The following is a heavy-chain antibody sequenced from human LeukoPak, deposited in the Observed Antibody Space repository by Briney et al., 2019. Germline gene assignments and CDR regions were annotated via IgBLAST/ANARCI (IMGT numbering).Heavy chain of an antibody. CDR2: ISTSSSTI. CDR1: GITFSTYS. Sequence: HPGGSLRLSCAATGITFSTYSMSWVRQAPGKGLEWVSYISTSSSTIYYADSVKGRFTISRDNAKNSLYLQLNSLRDEDTAVYYCARSGNYDYWGQGTLVTVSS. CDR3: ARSGNYDY. J-gene: IGHJ4*02. D-gene: IGHD1-1*01. V-gene: IGHV3-48*02.